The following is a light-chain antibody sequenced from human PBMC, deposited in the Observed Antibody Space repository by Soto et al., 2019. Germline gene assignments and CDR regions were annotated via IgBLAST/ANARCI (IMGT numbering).Light chain of an antibody. CDR1: QSVAKNY. CDR2: GAS. V-gene: IGKV3-20*01. Sequence: ETVLTQSPGTLSLSPGERATLSCRASQSVAKNYLAWYQHKPGQGPRLLISGASSRATGIPDRFSGSGSGTDFTLTIRRLRPEDFAVYYCLQYASEPLTFGGGTKVEI. J-gene: IGKJ4*01. CDR3: LQYASEPLT.